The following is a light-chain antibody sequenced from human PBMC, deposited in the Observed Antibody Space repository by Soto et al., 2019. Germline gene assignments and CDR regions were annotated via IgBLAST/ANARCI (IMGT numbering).Light chain of an antibody. CDR1: QGISSY. Sequence: AIRMTQSPSSFSASTGDRVTITCRASQGISSYLAWYQQKPGKAPKLLIYAASTLQSGVPSRFSGSGSGTDFTLTISCLQSEDFATYYCQHYYSYPPLTFGQGTKVEIK. CDR2: AAS. J-gene: IGKJ1*01. V-gene: IGKV1-8*01. CDR3: QHYYSYPPLT.